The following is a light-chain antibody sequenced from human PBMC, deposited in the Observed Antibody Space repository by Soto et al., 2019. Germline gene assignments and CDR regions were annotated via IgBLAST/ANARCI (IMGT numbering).Light chain of an antibody. V-gene: IGLV7-43*01. CDR1: TGAVTSGYY. Sequence: QAVVTEEPSVTVSPGGTVTLTCASSTGAVTSGYYPNWFQQKRGQPPRTLIYSTSNKQSWTPARFSGSLLGGKAALTLSGVQPEDEDDYYCLLYYGGTLVLGGGTKVTVL. CDR2: STS. J-gene: IGLJ3*02. CDR3: LLYYGGTLV.